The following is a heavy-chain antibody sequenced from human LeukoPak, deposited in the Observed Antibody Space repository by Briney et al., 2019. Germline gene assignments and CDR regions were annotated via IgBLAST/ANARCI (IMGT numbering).Heavy chain of an antibody. CDR2: INWNGGNI. J-gene: IGHJ4*02. CDR3: WSYYYDSRGHRLFDY. V-gene: IGHV3-9*01. Sequence: GGSLRLSCAASGFTFDNYATHWVRQVSGKGLEWVSGINWNGGNIGYADSVKGRFTISRDNAKNSLYLQMNSLRAEDTALYYCWSYYYDSRGHRLFDYWGQGTLVTVAS. D-gene: IGHD3-22*01. CDR1: GFTFDNYA.